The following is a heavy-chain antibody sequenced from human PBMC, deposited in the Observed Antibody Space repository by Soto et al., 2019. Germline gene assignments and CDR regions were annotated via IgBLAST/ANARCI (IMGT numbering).Heavy chain of an antibody. V-gene: IGHV4-31*03. CDR3: ARGMDSSSVWFAP. CDR1: GGSISSGGYY. J-gene: IGHJ5*02. CDR2: IYYSGST. D-gene: IGHD6-6*01. Sequence: QVQLQESGPGLVKPSQTLSLTCTVSGGSISSGGYYWSWIRQHPGKGLEWIGYIYYSGSTYYNPSLKSRVTISVDTSKNQSARKLSSVTAADTAVYYCARGMDSSSVWFAPWGQGTLVTVSS.